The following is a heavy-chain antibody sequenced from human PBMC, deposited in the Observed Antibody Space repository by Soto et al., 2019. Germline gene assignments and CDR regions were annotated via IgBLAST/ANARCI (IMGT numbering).Heavy chain of an antibody. CDR1: GGTFSSYA. CDR3: ARGVRVAGNPPGY. J-gene: IGHJ4*02. Sequence: QVQLVQSGAEVKKPGSSVKVSCKASGGTFSSYAISWVRQAPGQGLEWMGGIIPIFGTANYAQKFQGRVTITADETQSPGYMELRRLGSEGTGVYFFARGVRVAGNPPGYWGQGTLVTVSS. CDR2: IIPIFGTA. V-gene: IGHV1-69*01. D-gene: IGHD6-19*01.